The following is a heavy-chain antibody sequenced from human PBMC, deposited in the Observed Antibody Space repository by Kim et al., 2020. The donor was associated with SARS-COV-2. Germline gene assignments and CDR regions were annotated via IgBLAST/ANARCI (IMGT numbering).Heavy chain of an antibody. J-gene: IGHJ6*02. Sequence: GGSLRLSCAASGFTFSSYNMNWVRQAPGKGLEWVSFISSSSSYIYYADSVKGRFTISRDNAKNSLYLQMNSLRAEDTAVYYCARGGELLRYFDWLLLGGNYGMDVWGQGTTGTVSS. D-gene: IGHD3-9*01. CDR2: ISSSSSYI. CDR3: ARGGELLRYFDWLLLGGNYGMDV. V-gene: IGHV3-21*01. CDR1: GFTFSSYN.